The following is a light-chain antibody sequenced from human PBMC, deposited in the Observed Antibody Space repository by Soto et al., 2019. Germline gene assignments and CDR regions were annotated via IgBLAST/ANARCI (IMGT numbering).Light chain of an antibody. Sequence: EIVLTQSPGTLSLSPGERATLSCRASQCVSSSYLAWYQQKPGQAPRLLIYGASSRATGIPDRFSGSGSGTDFTLTISRLEPEDFAVYYCQQYGSSPLTFGQGTRLEIK. CDR2: GAS. J-gene: IGKJ5*01. CDR3: QQYGSSPLT. CDR1: QCVSSSY. V-gene: IGKV3-20*01.